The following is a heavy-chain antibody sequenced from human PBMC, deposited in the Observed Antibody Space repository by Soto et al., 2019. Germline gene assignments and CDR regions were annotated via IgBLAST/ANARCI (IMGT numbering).Heavy chain of an antibody. J-gene: IGHJ3*02. CDR1: GGFVSSGSYY. D-gene: IGHD1-1*01. CDR2: MSHSGGT. CDR3: ARVERGTATTVVDAFDI. Sequence: QVQLQQWGAGLLKPSETLSLTCAVYGGFVSSGSYYWSWIRQPPGKGPEWIGEMSHSGGTHFNPSLKSRVTISLDTSKNQFSLKMSSVTAADTALYYCARVERGTATTVVDAFDIWGPGTMVTVSS. V-gene: IGHV4-34*01.